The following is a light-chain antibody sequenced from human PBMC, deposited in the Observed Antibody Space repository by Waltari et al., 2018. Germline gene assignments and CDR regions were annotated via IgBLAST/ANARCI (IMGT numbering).Light chain of an antibody. CDR3: CSYAGDSTYV. CDR1: SSDIGIYNL. J-gene: IGLJ1*01. Sequence: QSALTQPASVSGSPGQSITISCTGSSSDIGIYNLVSWYQHHPGKVPKLIIYEVSERPSGVSGSFSGSKSGNTASLTLSDLQPEDGADYYCCSYAGDSTYVFGTGTKVTVL. CDR2: EVS. V-gene: IGLV2-23*02.